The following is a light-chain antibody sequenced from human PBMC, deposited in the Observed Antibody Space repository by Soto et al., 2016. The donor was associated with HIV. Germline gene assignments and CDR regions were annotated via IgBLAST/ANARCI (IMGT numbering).Light chain of an antibody. V-gene: IGKV1-39*01. CDR2: DAS. J-gene: IGKJ1*01. Sequence: DIQMTQSPSSLSASVGDRVTITCRASQSIGGFLNWYQQIPGKAPNLLIYDASTLQSGVPSRFSGSGSGTDFTLIISSLQPEDFATYYCQQSYNTPRTFGRGTKVEIK. CDR1: QSIGGF. CDR3: QQSYNTPRT.